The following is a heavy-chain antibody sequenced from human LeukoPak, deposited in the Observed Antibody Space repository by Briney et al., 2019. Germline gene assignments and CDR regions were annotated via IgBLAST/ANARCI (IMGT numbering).Heavy chain of an antibody. J-gene: IGHJ4*02. CDR3: ARERGGDYYGPFFDY. CDR1: GFTFSSYS. Sequence: GGSLRLSCAASGFTFSSYSMTWVRQAPGKGLEWVSYISSSSSIIYYADSVKGRFTISRDNAKNSLYLQMNSLRAEDTAVYYCARERGGDYYGPFFDYWGQGTLVTVSS. D-gene: IGHD3-10*01. V-gene: IGHV3-48*01. CDR2: ISSSSSII.